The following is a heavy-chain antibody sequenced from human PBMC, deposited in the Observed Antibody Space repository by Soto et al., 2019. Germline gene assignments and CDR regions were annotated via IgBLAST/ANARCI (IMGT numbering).Heavy chain of an antibody. CDR2: ISWNSGSI. CDR3: AKVLDFGVVIQAYMDV. V-gene: IGHV3-9*01. CDR1: GFTFDDYA. J-gene: IGHJ6*03. Sequence: EVQLVESGGGLVQPGRSLRLSCAASGFTFDDYAMHWVRQAPGKGLEWVSGISWNSGSIGYADSVKGRFTISRDNAKNSLYLQMNSLRAEDTALYYCAKVLDFGVVIQAYMDVWGKGTTVTVSS. D-gene: IGHD3-3*01.